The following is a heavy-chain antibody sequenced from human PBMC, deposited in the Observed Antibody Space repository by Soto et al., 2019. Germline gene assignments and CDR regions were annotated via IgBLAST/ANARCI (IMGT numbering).Heavy chain of an antibody. CDR1: GFTVSTNY. Sequence: GGSLRLSCAASGFTVSTNYMSWVRQAPGKGLEWVSVIYSGGSTYYADSVKGRFTISRDNSKNTLYLQMNSLKAEDTAVYYCASDLFGGTPKTRYYYYVDVWGKGSGDTVPS. J-gene: IGHJ6*03. V-gene: IGHV3-66*01. CDR3: ASDLFGGTPKTRYYYYVDV. D-gene: IGHD3-10*01. CDR2: IYSGGST.